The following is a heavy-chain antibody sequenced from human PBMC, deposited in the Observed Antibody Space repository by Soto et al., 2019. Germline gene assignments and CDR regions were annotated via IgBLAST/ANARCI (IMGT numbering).Heavy chain of an antibody. J-gene: IGHJ2*01. CDR1: GGSICSSSYY. V-gene: IGHV4-39*01. Sequence: SETLSLTCTVSGGSICSSSYYWGWIRQPPGKGLEWIGSIYYSGSTYYNPSLKSRVTISVDTSKNQFSLKLSSVTAADTAVYYCARGITIFGVVSWYFDLWGRGTLVTVSS. D-gene: IGHD3-3*01. CDR2: IYYSGST. CDR3: ARGITIFGVVSWYFDL.